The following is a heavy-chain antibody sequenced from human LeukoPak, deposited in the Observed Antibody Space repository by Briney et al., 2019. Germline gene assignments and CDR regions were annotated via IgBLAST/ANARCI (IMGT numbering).Heavy chain of an antibody. CDR3: ARGRKAMDFDY. J-gene: IGHJ4*02. Sequence: PSQTLSLTCTVSGGSISSGSYYWSWIRQPAGKGLEWLGRIYTSGSTNYNPSLKSRVTISVDTSKNQFSLKLSSVTAADTAVYYCARGRKAMDFDYWGQGTLVTVSS. V-gene: IGHV4-61*02. CDR1: GGSISSGSYY. D-gene: IGHD5-18*01. CDR2: IYTSGST.